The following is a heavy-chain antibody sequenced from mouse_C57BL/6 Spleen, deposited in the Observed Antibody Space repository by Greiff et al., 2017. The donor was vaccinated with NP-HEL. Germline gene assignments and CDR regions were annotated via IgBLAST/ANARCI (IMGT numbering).Heavy chain of an antibody. V-gene: IGHV1-50*01. Sequence: VQLQQPGAELVKPGASVKLSCKASGYTFTSYWMQWVKQRPGQGLEWIGEIDPSDSYTNYNQKFKGKATLTVDTSSSTAYMQLSSLTSEDSAVYYCASRTGISFAYWGQGTLVTVSA. D-gene: IGHD4-1*01. CDR1: GYTFTSYW. CDR3: ASRTGISFAY. J-gene: IGHJ3*01. CDR2: IDPSDSYT.